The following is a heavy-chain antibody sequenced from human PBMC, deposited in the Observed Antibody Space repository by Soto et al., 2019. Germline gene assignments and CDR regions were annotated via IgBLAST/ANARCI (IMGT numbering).Heavy chain of an antibody. CDR1: GFTFSSYC. J-gene: IGHJ4*02. CDR2: IKQDGSEK. Sequence: GGSRTLSCAASGFTFSSYCMSWVRQAPGKGLEWVANIKQDGSEKYYVDSVKGRFTISRDNAKNSLYLQMNSLRAEDTAVYYCATPLLREYYFDYWGQGTMVTVSS. V-gene: IGHV3-7*03. CDR3: ATPLLREYYFDY.